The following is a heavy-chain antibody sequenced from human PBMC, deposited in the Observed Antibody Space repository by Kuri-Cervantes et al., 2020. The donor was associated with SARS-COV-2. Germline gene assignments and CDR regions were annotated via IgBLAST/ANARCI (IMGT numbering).Heavy chain of an antibody. CDR1: GFTFSDYY. J-gene: IGHJ4*02. CDR3: ARPEMVRGVDY. V-gene: IGHV3-11*01. Sequence: LSLTCAASGFTFSDYYMSWIRQAPGKGLEWVSYISSSGSTIYYADSVKGQFTISRDNAKNSLYLQMNSLRAEDTAVYYCARPEMVRGVDYWGQGTQVTVSS. CDR2: ISSSGSTI. D-gene: IGHD5-24*01.